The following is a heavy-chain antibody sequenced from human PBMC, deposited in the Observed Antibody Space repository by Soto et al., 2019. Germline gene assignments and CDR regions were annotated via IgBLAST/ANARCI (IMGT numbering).Heavy chain of an antibody. V-gene: IGHV3-21*01. D-gene: IGHD3-22*01. CDR2: ISSSSSYI. J-gene: IGHJ4*02. CDR1: GFTFSSYS. CDR3: ARDPDSGYYYSH. Sequence: GGSLRLSCAASGFTFSSYSMNWVRQAPGKGLEWVSSISSSSSYIYYADSVKGRFTISRDNAKNSLYLQMNSLRAEDTAVYYCARDPDSGYYYSHWGQGTLVTVSS.